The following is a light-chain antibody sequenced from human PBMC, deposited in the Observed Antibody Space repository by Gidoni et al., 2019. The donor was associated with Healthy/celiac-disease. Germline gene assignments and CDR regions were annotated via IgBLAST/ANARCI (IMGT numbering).Light chain of an antibody. Sequence: EIVLTQSPGTLSLSPGERATLSCRASQSVNSSYLAWYQQKPGQAPRLLIYGASSRATGIPDRFSGSGSGTDFTLTISRLEPEDFAVYYCQQYGSSRTFXQXTKVEIK. CDR1: QSVNSSY. J-gene: IGKJ1*01. CDR2: GAS. V-gene: IGKV3-20*01. CDR3: QQYGSSRT.